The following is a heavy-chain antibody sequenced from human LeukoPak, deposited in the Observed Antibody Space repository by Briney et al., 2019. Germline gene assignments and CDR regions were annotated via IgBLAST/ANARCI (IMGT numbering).Heavy chain of an antibody. CDR1: GFTFSSYA. CDR2: ISTDGGDT. CDR3: VGSSGYPDY. V-gene: IGHV3-23*01. D-gene: IGHD3-22*01. J-gene: IGHJ4*02. Sequence: GGSLRLSCAASGFTFSSYAMGWVRQAPGKGLEWVSAISTDGGDTYSADSVKGRFTISRDNAKNTLYLQMNSLRAEDTAVYHCVGSSGYPDYWGQGTLVTVSS.